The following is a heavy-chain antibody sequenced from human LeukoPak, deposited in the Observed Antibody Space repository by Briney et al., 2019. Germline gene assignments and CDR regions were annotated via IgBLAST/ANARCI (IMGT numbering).Heavy chain of an antibody. V-gene: IGHV5-10-1*01. J-gene: IGHJ3*02. Sequence: GESLKISCKGSGYSFSRYWITWGRQMPGKGLEWRGRIDPSDSDTKDSPSFEGHVTISADKPISTAYLQWSSLKASDPAMYYCAKGLTFGGVDAFDIWGQGTMVTVSS. D-gene: IGHD3-16*01. CDR1: GYSFSRYW. CDR2: IDPSDSDT. CDR3: AKGLTFGGVDAFDI.